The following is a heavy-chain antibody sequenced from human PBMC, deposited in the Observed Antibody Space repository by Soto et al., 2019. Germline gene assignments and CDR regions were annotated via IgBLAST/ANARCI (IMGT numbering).Heavy chain of an antibody. Sequence: GGSLRLSCTTAGFTFSTYGMHWVRQAPGKGLEWVATIWDHGTTYYYKDSLKGRFADAGDKSKIAVFLQMNTLRAEDTATYYCARDRGYGGNYVFDFWGLGTLVTVPS. D-gene: IGHD4-4*01. CDR3: ARDRGYGGNYVFDF. CDR1: GFTFSTYG. CDR2: IWDHGTTY. J-gene: IGHJ4*02. V-gene: IGHV3-33*01.